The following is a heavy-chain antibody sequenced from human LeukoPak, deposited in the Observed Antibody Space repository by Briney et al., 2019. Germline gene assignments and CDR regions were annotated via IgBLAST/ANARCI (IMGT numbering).Heavy chain of an antibody. D-gene: IGHD2-2*02. V-gene: IGHV3-21*01. J-gene: IGHJ6*02. CDR3: ARDGYCSSTSCYTPRAMDV. CDR2: ISSSSSYI. CDR1: GFTFSSYS. Sequence: GGSLRLSCAASGFTFSSYSMNWVRQAPGKGLEWVSSISSSSSYIYYADSVKGRFTISRDNAQNSLYLQMNSLRAEDTAVYYCARDGYCSSTSCYTPRAMDVWGQGTTVTVSS.